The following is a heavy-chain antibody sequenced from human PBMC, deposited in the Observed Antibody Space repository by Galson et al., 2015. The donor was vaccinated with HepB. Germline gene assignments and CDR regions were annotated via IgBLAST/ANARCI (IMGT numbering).Heavy chain of an antibody. Sequence: TLSLTCTVSGGSISSGGYYWSWIRQHPGKGLGWIGYIYYSGSTYYNPSLKSRVTISVDTSKNQFSLKLSSVTAADTAVYYSARVRYSSSWPIDYWGQGTLVTVSS. CDR3: ARVRYSSSWPIDY. V-gene: IGHV4-31*03. CDR2: IYYSGST. CDR1: GGSISSGGYY. D-gene: IGHD6-13*01. J-gene: IGHJ4*02.